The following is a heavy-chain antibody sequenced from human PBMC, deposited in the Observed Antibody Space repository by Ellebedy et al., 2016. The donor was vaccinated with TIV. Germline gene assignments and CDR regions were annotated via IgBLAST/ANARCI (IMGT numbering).Heavy chain of an antibody. CDR1: GYSFTSYW. CDR2: IYPGDSDT. CDR3: ARPVSGSSVDPGYFDY. D-gene: IGHD1-14*01. J-gene: IGHJ4*02. Sequence: GESLKISCKGSGYSFTSYWIGWVRQMPGKGLEWMGIIYPGDSDTRYSPSFQGQVTISADKSISTAYLQWSSLKASDTAMYYCARPVSGSSVDPGYFDYWGQGTLVTVSS. V-gene: IGHV5-51*01.